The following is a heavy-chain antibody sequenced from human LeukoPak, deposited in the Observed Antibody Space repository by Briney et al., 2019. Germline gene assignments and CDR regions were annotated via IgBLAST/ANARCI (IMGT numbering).Heavy chain of an antibody. CDR3: ARNKRRFDQ. Sequence: GGSLRLSCAASGFTFSDHYMSWIRQTPGEGLAWVSYISNRGYSTYYADSVKGRFTISRDNAKNSLYLELQSLRAEDTAVYYCARNKRRFDQWGQGTVVTVSS. CDR1: GFTFSDHY. CDR2: ISNRGYST. D-gene: IGHD1/OR15-1a*01. J-gene: IGHJ4*02. V-gene: IGHV3-11*01.